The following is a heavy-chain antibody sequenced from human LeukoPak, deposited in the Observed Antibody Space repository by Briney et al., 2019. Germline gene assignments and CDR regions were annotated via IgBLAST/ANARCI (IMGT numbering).Heavy chain of an antibody. J-gene: IGHJ5*02. V-gene: IGHV1-46*03. D-gene: IGHD3-3*01. CDR3: ARGDDFWRGYGDHNWFDP. CDR2: INPSGGST. Sequence: AASVKVSCKASGYTFTSYYMHWVRQAPGQGLEGMGVINPSGGSTNYAQKFQGRVTMTRDTSTSTVYMELSRLRSEDTAVYYCARGDDFWRGYGDHNWFDPWGQGTLVTVSS. CDR1: GYTFTSYY.